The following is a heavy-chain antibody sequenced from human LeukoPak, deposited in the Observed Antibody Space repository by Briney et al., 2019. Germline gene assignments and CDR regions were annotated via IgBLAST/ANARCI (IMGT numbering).Heavy chain of an antibody. V-gene: IGHV3-53*01. CDR2: MYGGGKT. CDR3: ARGPRVDYGVSCFDY. D-gene: IGHD4-17*01. Sequence: GRSLSLFCAPSGFLVSINYMRSVSLVPRKWRECLSFMYGGGKTYYTDSLRGGFTLSTDNSKNTLYIQMNSLRDEDTAVYYCARGPRVDYGVSCFDYWGQGTLVTVSS. CDR1: GFLVSINY. J-gene: IGHJ4*02.